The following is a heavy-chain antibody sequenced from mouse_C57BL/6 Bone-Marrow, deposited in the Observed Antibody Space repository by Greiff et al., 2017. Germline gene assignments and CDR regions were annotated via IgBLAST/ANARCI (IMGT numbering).Heavy chain of an antibody. CDR2: IRNKAKGYTT. CDR3: ARYRGLLLPLWNFDV. D-gene: IGHD1-1*01. V-gene: IGHV7-3*01. CDR1: GFTFTDYY. Sequence: EVQLVESGGGLVQPGGSLSLSCAASGFTFTDYYMSWVRQPPGKALEWLGFIRNKAKGYTTEYSASVKGRFTISRDNSQSILYLQMNALRAEDSATYYCARYRGLLLPLWNFDVWGTGTTVTVSS. J-gene: IGHJ1*03.